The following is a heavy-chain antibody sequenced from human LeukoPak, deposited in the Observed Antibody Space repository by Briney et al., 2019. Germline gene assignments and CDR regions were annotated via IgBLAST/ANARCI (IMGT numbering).Heavy chain of an antibody. D-gene: IGHD1-26*01. CDR3: AKTGEWELLRGDLDY. CDR1: GFTFSSYD. V-gene: IGHV3-30*18. Sequence: PGGSLRLSCAASGFTFSSYDMHWVRQAPGKGLEWVAVITHNGSNKYYADSVKGRFTITRDTSKNTLYLQLNSLRAEDTAVYYCAKTGEWELLRGDLDYWGQGSLVTVSS. J-gene: IGHJ4*02. CDR2: ITHNGSNK.